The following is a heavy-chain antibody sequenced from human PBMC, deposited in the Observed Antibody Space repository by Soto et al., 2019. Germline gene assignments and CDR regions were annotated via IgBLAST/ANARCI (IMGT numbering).Heavy chain of an antibody. J-gene: IGHJ6*02. D-gene: IGHD1-1*01. V-gene: IGHV4-4*07. CDR2: VSASGST. Sequence: SETLSLTCTVSGGSISGFFWTWVRQPPGMPLEGLGHVSASGSTAYNPSLRSRLSLSLDVSKNRFSLELTSVTAADTATYFCARGGSTHYYYGLDVWGQGTTVTVSS. CDR1: GGSISGFF. CDR3: ARGGSTHYYYGLDV.